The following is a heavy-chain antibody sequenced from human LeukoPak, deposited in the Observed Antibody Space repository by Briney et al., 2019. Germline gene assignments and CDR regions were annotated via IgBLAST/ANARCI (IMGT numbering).Heavy chain of an antibody. CDR1: GGSMTNHY. Sequence: KTSETLSLTCTVSGGSMTNHYWNWIRQPAGKGLEWIGHIDTRGTTNYNPSLKSRVTVSADTSKNQFSLRLNSVTAADTSIYYCARGHSGNFYNFFDYWGQGILVTVSS. CDR3: ARGHSGNFYNFFDY. V-gene: IGHV4-4*07. CDR2: IDTRGTT. J-gene: IGHJ4*02. D-gene: IGHD5-24*01.